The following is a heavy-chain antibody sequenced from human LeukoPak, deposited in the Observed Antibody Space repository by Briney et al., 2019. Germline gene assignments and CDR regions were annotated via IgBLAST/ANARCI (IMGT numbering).Heavy chain of an antibody. CDR3: TTRHGYSYGYYFDY. V-gene: IGHV3-15*01. CDR1: GFTFSGHW. CDR2: IKSKTDGGTT. Sequence: GGSLRLSCVASGFTFSGHWMNWVRQAPGKGLEWVGRIKSKTDGGTTDYAAPVKGRFTISRDDSKNTLYLQMNSLKTEDTAVYYCTTRHGYSYGYYFDYWGQGTLVTVSS. D-gene: IGHD5-18*01. J-gene: IGHJ4*02.